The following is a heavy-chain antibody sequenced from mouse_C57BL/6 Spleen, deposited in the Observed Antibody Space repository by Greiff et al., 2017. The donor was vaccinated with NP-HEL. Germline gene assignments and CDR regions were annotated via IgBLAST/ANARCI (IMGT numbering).Heavy chain of an antibody. J-gene: IGHJ1*03. CDR2: IWSGGST. CDR1: GFSLTSYG. Sequence: VHLVESGPGLVQPSQSLSITCTVSGFSLTSYGVHWVRQSPGKGLEWLGVIWSGGSTDYNAAFISRLSISKDNSKSQVFFKMNSLQADDTAIYYCARNNYYGSSDWYFDVWGTGTTVTVSS. D-gene: IGHD1-1*01. V-gene: IGHV2-2*01. CDR3: ARNNYYGSSDWYFDV.